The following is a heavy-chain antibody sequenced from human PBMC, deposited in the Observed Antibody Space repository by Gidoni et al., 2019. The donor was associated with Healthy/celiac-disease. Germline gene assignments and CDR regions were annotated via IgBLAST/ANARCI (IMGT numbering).Heavy chain of an antibody. CDR2: INHSGST. V-gene: IGHV4-34*01. CDR3: AGLPYSSSWEGFDY. Sequence: QVQLQQWGAGLLKPSETLSLTCAVYGGSFSGYYWSWIRQPPGKGLEWVGEINHSGSTNYNPSLRSRVTISVDTSNNQFSLKLSSVTAADTAVYYCAGLPYSSSWEGFDYWGQGTLVTVSS. CDR1: GGSFSGYY. D-gene: IGHD6-13*01. J-gene: IGHJ4*02.